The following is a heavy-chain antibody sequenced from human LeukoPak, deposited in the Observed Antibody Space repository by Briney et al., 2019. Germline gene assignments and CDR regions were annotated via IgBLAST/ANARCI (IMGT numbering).Heavy chain of an antibody. CDR2: ISSSGSYI. D-gene: IGHD4-23*01. Sequence: GESLRLSCAASRFTFSSYSMNWARQAPGKGLEWVSSISSSGSYIYYADSVKGRFTISRDNAKNSLYLQMNSLRVEDTALYYCTKDLRYYYADNHSEMDEHDYWGQGTLVTVSS. CDR3: TKDLRYYYADNHSEMDEHDY. V-gene: IGHV3-21*01. CDR1: RFTFSSYS. J-gene: IGHJ4*02.